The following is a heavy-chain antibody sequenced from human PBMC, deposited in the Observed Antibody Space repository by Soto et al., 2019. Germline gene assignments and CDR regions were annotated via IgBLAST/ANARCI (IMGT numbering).Heavy chain of an antibody. J-gene: IGHJ4*02. CDR3: TTGVIVVVITTDY. Sequence: GGSLRLSCAASGFTFSNAWMSWVRQAPGKGLEWVGRIKSKTDGGTTDYAAPVKGRFTISRDDSKNTLYLQMNSLKTEDTAVYYCTTGVIVVVITTDYWGQGTLVTVS. CDR2: IKSKTDGGTT. D-gene: IGHD3-22*01. V-gene: IGHV3-15*01. CDR1: GFTFSNAW.